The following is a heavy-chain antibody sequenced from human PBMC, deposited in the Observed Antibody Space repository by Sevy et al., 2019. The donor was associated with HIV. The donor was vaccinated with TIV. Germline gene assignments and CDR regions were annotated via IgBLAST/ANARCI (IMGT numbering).Heavy chain of an antibody. J-gene: IGHJ4*02. CDR1: GFTVSSNY. V-gene: IGHV3-53*01. CDR2: IYSGGST. CDR3: ARVEADAGYSSGWYVSY. D-gene: IGHD6-19*01. Sequence: GESLKISCAASGFTVSSNYMSWVRQAPGKGLEWVSVIYSGGSTYYADSVKGRFTISRDNSKNTQYLQMNSLRAEDTAVYYCARVEADAGYSSGWYVSYWGQGTLVTVSS.